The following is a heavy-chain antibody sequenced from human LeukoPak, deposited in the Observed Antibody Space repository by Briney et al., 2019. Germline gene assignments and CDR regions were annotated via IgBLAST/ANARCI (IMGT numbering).Heavy chain of an antibody. CDR3: VRDLSWRFDY. D-gene: IGHD2/OR15-2a*01. Sequence: SQTLSLTCAISGDSVSSNSVAWNWQRQSQSRGLEWLGRPYYRYKWRNDYAVAVKSRITTSPHTSKHQSSLQLNSVTPEDTSVYYCVRDLSWRFDYWGQGNLVTVSS. CDR2: PYYRYKWRN. V-gene: IGHV6-1*01. CDR1: GDSVSSNSVA. J-gene: IGHJ4*02.